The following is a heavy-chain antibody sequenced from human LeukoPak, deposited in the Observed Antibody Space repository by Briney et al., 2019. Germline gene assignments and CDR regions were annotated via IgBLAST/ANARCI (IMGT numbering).Heavy chain of an antibody. CDR2: IIPILGIA. Sequence: SVKVSCKASGGTFSSYAISWVRQAPGQGLEWMGRIIPILGIANYAQKFQGRVTITADKSTSTAYMELSSLRSEDTAVYYCATEWTDDYGDYYPSGDYWGQGTLVTVSS. CDR3: ATEWTDDYGDYYPSGDY. V-gene: IGHV1-69*04. J-gene: IGHJ4*02. D-gene: IGHD4-17*01. CDR1: GGTFSSYA.